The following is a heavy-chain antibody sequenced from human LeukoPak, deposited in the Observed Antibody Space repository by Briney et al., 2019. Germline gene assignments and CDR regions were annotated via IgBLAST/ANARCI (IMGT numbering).Heavy chain of an antibody. J-gene: IGHJ5*02. V-gene: IGHV1-8*02. D-gene: IGHD4-17*01. CDR1: GYTFTGYY. CDR3: AQVYRSTTGFDP. Sequence: ASVKVSCKASGYTFTGYYMHWVRQAPGQGLEGLGWVNPQSGNSGSAQKFQDRVTMTANTSTSTAYLELSGLRFEDTGVYYCAQVYRSTTGFDPWGQGTLVTVSS. CDR2: VNPQSGNS.